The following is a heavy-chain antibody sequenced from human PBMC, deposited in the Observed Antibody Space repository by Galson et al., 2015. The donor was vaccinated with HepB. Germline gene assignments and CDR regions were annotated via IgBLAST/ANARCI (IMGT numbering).Heavy chain of an antibody. V-gene: IGHV3-7*03. CDR2: IKQDGSEK. Sequence: SLRLSCAASGFTFSSNWMTWVRQAPGKGLEWVANIKQDGSEKYYVDSVKGRFTISRDNAKNSLYLQMNSLRAEDTAIYYCARGMNSRTYYNYYYYHYGMDVWGQGTTVTVSS. J-gene: IGHJ6*02. CDR1: GFTFSSNW. CDR3: ARGMNSRTYYNYYYYHYGMDV. D-gene: IGHD5-24*01.